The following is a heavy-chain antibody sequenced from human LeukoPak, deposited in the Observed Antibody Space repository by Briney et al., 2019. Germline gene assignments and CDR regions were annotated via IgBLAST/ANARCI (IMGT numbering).Heavy chain of an antibody. V-gene: IGHV1-3*01. D-gene: IGHD2-15*01. J-gene: IGHJ5*02. CDR3: ARGVGCSGGSCYTANWFDP. CDR2: INAGNGNT. Sequence: ASVKVSCKASGYTFTSYAVHWVRQAPGQRLEWMGWINAGNGNTKYSQKFQGRVTITRDTSASTAYMELSSLRSEDSAVYYCARGVGCSGGSCYTANWFDPWGQGTLVTVSS. CDR1: GYTFTSYA.